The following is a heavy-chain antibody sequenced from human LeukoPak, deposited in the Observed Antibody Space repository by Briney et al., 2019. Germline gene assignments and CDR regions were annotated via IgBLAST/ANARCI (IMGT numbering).Heavy chain of an antibody. D-gene: IGHD3-3*01. Sequence: GGSLRLSCADSGCTFSSYAMSWVRQAPGKGLEWVSAISGCGGSTYYADSVKGRFTISRDNSKNTLYLQMNSLRAEDTAVYYCAKDNEEVWSGPKGLFDYWGQGTLVTVSS. CDR3: AKDNEEVWSGPKGLFDY. CDR1: GCTFSSYA. J-gene: IGHJ4*02. V-gene: IGHV3-23*01. CDR2: ISGCGGST.